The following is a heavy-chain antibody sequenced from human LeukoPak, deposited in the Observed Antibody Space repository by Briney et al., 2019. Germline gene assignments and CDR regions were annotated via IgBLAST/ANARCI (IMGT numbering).Heavy chain of an antibody. CDR2: INPNSGGT. J-gene: IGHJ5*02. D-gene: IGHD2-2*01. CDR1: GYTFTGYY. Sequence: GASVKVSCKASGYTFTGYYMHWVRQAPGQGLEWMGWINPNSGGTNYAQKFQGRVTMTRDTSISTAYMELSRLRSDDTAVYYCARDVCSSTSCYSLDWFDPWGQGTLVTVSS. CDR3: ARDVCSSTSCYSLDWFDP. V-gene: IGHV1-2*02.